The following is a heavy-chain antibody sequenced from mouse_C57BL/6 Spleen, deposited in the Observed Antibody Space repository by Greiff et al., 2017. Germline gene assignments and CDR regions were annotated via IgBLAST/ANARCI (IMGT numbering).Heavy chain of an antibody. V-gene: IGHV1-4*01. J-gene: IGHJ2*01. CDR3: AREVTTVVAFDY. Sequence: QVQLQQSGAELARPGASVKMSCKASGYTFTSYTMYWVKQRPGQGLEWIGYINPSSGYTKYNQKFKDKATLTADKSSSTAYMQLSSLTSEDSAVYYCAREVTTVVAFDYWGQGTTLTVSS. CDR2: INPSSGYT. CDR1: GYTFTSYT. D-gene: IGHD1-1*01.